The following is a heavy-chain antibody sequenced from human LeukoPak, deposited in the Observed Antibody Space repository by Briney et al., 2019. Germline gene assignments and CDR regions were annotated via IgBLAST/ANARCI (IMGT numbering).Heavy chain of an antibody. J-gene: IGHJ4*02. V-gene: IGHV3-7*01. D-gene: IGHD2-21*01. CDR2: INQQGSER. CDR3: DCGGGYS. Sequence: GGSLRLSCAASGSTFSSHWMMWVRQAPGEGLGWVANINQQGSERYIADSVKVRFTITRDNAKILLYLQMNSLRAEDTAVYYCDCGGGYSWGQGTPVTVSS. CDR1: GSTFSSHW.